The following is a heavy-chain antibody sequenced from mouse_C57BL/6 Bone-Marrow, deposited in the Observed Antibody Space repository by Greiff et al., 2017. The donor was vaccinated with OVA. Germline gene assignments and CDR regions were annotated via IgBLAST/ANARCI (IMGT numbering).Heavy chain of an antibody. D-gene: IGHD3-2*02. CDR2: IDPENGDT. Sequence: EVQLQQSGAELVRPGASVKLSCTASGFNIKDDYMHWVKQRPEQGLEWIGWIDPENGDTEYASKFQGKATITADTSSTTAYLQLSSLTSEDTAVYYCTAQARWFAYWGQGTLVTVSA. CDR3: TAQARWFAY. CDR1: GFNIKDDY. J-gene: IGHJ3*01. V-gene: IGHV14-4*01.